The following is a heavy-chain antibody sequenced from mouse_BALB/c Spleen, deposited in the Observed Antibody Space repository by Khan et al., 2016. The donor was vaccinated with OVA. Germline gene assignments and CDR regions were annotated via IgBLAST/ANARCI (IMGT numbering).Heavy chain of an antibody. CDR2: INPNNAYT. J-gene: IGHJ4*01. D-gene: IGHD1-1*01. Sequence: QVQLKQSGAELAGPGASVKMSCKASGYTFTSYSMHWIKQRPGQGLEWIGNINPNNAYTNYNQKFKDKATLTADKSSSTACMQLSSLTSEDSAIYYCARDFHYYGSRGALDYWGQGTSVTVSS. V-gene: IGHV1-4*01. CDR1: GYTFTSYS. CDR3: ARDFHYYGSRGALDY.